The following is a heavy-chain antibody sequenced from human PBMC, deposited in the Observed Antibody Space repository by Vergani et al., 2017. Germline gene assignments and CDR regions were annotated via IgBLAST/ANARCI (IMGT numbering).Heavy chain of an antibody. CDR3: AKHFRGWGIDY. Sequence: QVQLVESGGGVVQRGGSLRLSCATSGFTLSNYDMPWIRQGPGKGLEFVAFIQFDGSNQYYADSVKGRFTLSRDFSKNTLYLQMNSLRTDDTATYYCAKHFRGWGIDYWGQRTQVIVSS. J-gene: IGHJ4*02. CDR2: IQFDGSNQ. CDR1: GFTLSNYD. D-gene: IGHD3-16*01. V-gene: IGHV3-30*02.